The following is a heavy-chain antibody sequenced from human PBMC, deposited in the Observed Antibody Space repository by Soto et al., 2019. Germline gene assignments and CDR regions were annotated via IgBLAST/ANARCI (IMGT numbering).Heavy chain of an antibody. CDR2: IGSSGTPT. J-gene: IGHJ4*02. V-gene: IGHV3-23*01. CDR3: ATGSSGSARLWDY. Sequence: PGGSLRLSCAASGFTFSTYAMSWVRQAPGKGLEWVSAIGSSGTPTYYADSVKGRFTVSRDNSKFTLFLQMNSLRVEDTAVYYCATGSSGSARLWDYRGQGTLVTVSS. CDR1: GFTFSTYA. D-gene: IGHD6-19*01.